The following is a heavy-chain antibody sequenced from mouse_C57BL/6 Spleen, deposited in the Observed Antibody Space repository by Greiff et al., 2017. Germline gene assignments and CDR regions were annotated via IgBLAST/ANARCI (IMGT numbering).Heavy chain of an antibody. CDR1: GLSLTSYG. V-gene: IGHV2-9*01. D-gene: IGHD1-1*01. Sequence: VKAVESGPGPVAPSQSLSITCTVSGLSLTSYGVARVRQPPGKGLEWLGVIWGGGSTNYNSALMSRLSISKDNSKSQVFLKMNSLPTDDTAMYYCAKHGYYYSSDAMDYWGQGTSVTVSS. CDR3: AKHGYYYSSDAMDY. CDR2: IWGGGST. J-gene: IGHJ4*01.